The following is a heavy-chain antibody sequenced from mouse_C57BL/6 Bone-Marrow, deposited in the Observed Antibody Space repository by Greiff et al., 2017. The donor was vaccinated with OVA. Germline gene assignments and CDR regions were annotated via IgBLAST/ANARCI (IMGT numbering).Heavy chain of an antibody. Sequence: VQLQQPGAELVRPGTSVKLSCKASGYTFTSYWMHWVKQRPGQGLEWSGVIDPSDSYTNYNQKFKGKATLTVDTSSSTAYMQLSSLTSEDSAVYYCARLLRFDYWGQGTTLTVSS. CDR2: IDPSDSYT. J-gene: IGHJ2*01. D-gene: IGHD1-1*01. V-gene: IGHV1-59*01. CDR3: ARLLRFDY. CDR1: GYTFTSYW.